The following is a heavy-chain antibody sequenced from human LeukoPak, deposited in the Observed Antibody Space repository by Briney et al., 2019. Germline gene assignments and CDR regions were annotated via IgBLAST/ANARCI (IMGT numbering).Heavy chain of an antibody. D-gene: IGHD2-8*01. CDR3: AKDTSIGKYCTNGVCSPFDY. Sequence: RGGSLRLSCARSGFTFSSYAMSGVRDAPGRGLQWGSDLSDSGDSTSYADAVRGRITISSDNCRKTLYLQMIRLRPEDTGVYYCAKDTSIGKYCTNGVCSPFDYWGQGTLVTVSS. CDR2: LSDSGDST. V-gene: IGHV3-23*01. CDR1: GFTFSSYA. J-gene: IGHJ4*02.